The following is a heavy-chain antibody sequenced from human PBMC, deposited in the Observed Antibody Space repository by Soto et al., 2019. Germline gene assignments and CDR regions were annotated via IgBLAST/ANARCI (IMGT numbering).Heavy chain of an antibody. CDR2: INSGSTTI. CDR1: GFTFSSYS. Sequence: VQLVESGGGLVQPGGSLRLSCAASGFTFSSYSMNWVRQAPGKGLEWVSYINSGSTTIYYADSVKGRFTISRDNAKNSLYLQMNSLRDEDTAVYYCARDAPRCSGGSCFDLWGQGTLVTASS. D-gene: IGHD2-15*01. J-gene: IGHJ5*02. V-gene: IGHV3-48*02. CDR3: ARDAPRCSGGSCFDL.